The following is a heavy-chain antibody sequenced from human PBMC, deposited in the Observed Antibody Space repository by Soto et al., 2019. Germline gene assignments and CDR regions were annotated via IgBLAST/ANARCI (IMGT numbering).Heavy chain of an antibody. CDR2: ISGSGGST. V-gene: IGHV3-23*01. D-gene: IGHD3-10*01. Sequence: GGSLRLSCAASGFTFSSYAMSWVRQAPGKGLEWVSAISGSGGSTYYADSVKGRFTISRDNSKNTLYLQMNSLRAEDTAVYYCAKDQEVPNYYYYGMDVWGQGTTVTVSS. J-gene: IGHJ6*02. CDR3: AKDQEVPNYYYYGMDV. CDR1: GFTFSSYA.